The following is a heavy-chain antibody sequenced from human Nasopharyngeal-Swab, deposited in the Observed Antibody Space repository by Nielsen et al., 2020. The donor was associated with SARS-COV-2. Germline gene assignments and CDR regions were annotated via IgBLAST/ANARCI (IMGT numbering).Heavy chain of an antibody. Sequence: GESLKISCAASGFSFSTHAMTWIRQAPGKGLEWVSSLGVGGGPTYYADSAKGRFTISRDNAKNSLYLQMNSLRAEDTAVYYCARDDGSLGDYWGQGTLVTVSS. J-gene: IGHJ4*02. D-gene: IGHD3-10*01. CDR3: ARDDGSLGDY. CDR1: GFSFSTHA. V-gene: IGHV3-23*01. CDR2: LGVGGGPT.